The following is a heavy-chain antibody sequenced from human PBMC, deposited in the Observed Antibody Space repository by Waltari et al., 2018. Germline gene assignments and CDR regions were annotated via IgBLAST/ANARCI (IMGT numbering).Heavy chain of an antibody. J-gene: IGHJ4*02. CDR2: ISWNSGSI. CDR3: AKDLDIAVAGTFDY. D-gene: IGHD6-19*01. V-gene: IGHV3-9*01. CDR1: GFTFDDYA. Sequence: EVQLVESGGGLVQPGRSLRLSCAASGFTFDDYAMHWVRQAPGKGLEWVSGISWNSGSIGYADSVKGRFTISRDNAKNSLYLQMNSLRAEDTALYYCAKDLDIAVAGTFDYWGQGTLVTVSS.